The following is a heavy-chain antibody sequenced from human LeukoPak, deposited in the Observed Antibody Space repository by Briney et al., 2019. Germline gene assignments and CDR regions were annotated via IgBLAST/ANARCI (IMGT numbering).Heavy chain of an antibody. J-gene: IGHJ2*01. CDR1: GFTFSSYW. CDR3: ARDRGEVAGYFDL. D-gene: IGHD3-10*01. Sequence: GGSLRLSCAASGFTFSSYWMHWVRQAPGKGLVWVSRINSDGSSTSYADSVKGRFTISRDNAKNSLYLQMNSRRAEDTAVYYCARDRGEVAGYFDLWGRGTLVTVSS. V-gene: IGHV3-74*01. CDR2: INSDGSST.